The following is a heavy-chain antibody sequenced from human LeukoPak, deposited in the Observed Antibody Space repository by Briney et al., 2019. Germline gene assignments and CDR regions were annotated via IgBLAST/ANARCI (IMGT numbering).Heavy chain of an antibody. CDR1: GGSISSYD. V-gene: IGHV4-59*01. J-gene: IGHJ4*02. D-gene: IGHD4-11*01. CDR3: ARADTVTNYYFDY. Sequence: SETLSLTCTVSGGSISSYDWSWMREPPGKGLEGLGYIYYSGSTNYTPSLKSRVTISVDTSKNQFSLKLSSVTAADTAVYYCARADTVTNYYFDYWGQGTLVTVSS. CDR2: IYYSGST.